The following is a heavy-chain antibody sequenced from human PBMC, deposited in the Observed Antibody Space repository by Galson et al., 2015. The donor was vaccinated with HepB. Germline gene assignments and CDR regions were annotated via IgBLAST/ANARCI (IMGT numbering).Heavy chain of an antibody. V-gene: IGHV1-18*01. Sequence: SVKVSCKASGYTFTSYGISWVRQAPGQGLEWMGWISAYNGNTNYAQKLQGRVTMTTDTSTSTAYMELRSLRSDDTAVYYCARDPYILRFLEGYYYYYMDVWGKGTTVTVSS. D-gene: IGHD3-3*01. CDR1: GYTFTSYG. CDR2: ISAYNGNT. J-gene: IGHJ6*03. CDR3: ARDPYILRFLEGYYYYYMDV.